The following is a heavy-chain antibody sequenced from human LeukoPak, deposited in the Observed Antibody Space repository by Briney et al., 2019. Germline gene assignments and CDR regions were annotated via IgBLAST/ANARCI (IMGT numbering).Heavy chain of an antibody. D-gene: IGHD3-16*02. CDR3: AKNHERGRYDSFDM. Sequence: GGSLRLSCAASGFTFSSYGMHWVRQAPGKGLEWVAFIRYDGSNKYYADSVKGRFTISRDNSKNTLYLQLDSLRAEDTAVYYCAKNHERGRYDSFDMWAQGSWVTVSS. CDR2: IRYDGSNK. J-gene: IGHJ3*02. V-gene: IGHV3-30*02. CDR1: GFTFSSYG.